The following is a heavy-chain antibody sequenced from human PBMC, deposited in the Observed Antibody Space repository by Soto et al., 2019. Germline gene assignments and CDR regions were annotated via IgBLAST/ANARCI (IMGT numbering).Heavy chain of an antibody. CDR2: INPNSGGT. J-gene: IGHJ4*02. CDR1: GYTCTGYV. CDR3: ARDLQLRVCDY. Sequence: ASVKVSSKASGYTCTGYVMHWGRQAPGQGIERIGWINPNSGGTNSAQQFQGWVTITRDTSISTAYMELSRLRSDDTAVYYCARDLQLRVCDYWGQGTLVTVSS. V-gene: IGHV1-2*04. D-gene: IGHD1-7*01.